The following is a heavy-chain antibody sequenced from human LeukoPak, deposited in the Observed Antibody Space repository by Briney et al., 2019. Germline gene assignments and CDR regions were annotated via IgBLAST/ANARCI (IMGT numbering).Heavy chain of an antibody. CDR3: ARDVLPYSGNYSATLGAGAFDI. CDR2: ITSSSSYI. J-gene: IGHJ3*02. Sequence: GGSLRLSCVASGFTFSSYSMNWVRQAPGKGLEWVSSITSSSSYIYYADSVKGRFTISRDNAKNSLYLQMNSLRAEDTAVYYCARDVLPYSGNYSATLGAGAFDIWGQGTTVTVSS. CDR1: GFTFSSYS. D-gene: IGHD1-26*01. V-gene: IGHV3-21*01.